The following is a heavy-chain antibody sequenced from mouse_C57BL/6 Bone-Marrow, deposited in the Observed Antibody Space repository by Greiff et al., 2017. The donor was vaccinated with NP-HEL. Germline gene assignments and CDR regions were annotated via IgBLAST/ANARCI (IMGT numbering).Heavy chain of an antibody. V-gene: IGHV1-64*01. D-gene: IGHD2-1*01. CDR3: ARIYYGNWVSF. Sequence: LQESGAELVKPGASVKLSCKASGYTFTSYWMHWVKQRPGQGLEWIGMIHPNSGSTNYNEKFKSKATLTVDKSSSTAYMQLSSLTSEDSAVFYCARIYYGNWVSFWGEGSLVTVSA. CDR2: IHPNSGST. J-gene: IGHJ3*01. CDR1: GYTFTSYW.